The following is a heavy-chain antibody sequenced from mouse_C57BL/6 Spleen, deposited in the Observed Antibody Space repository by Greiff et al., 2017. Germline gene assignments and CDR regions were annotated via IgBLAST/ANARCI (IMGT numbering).Heavy chain of an antibody. CDR3: ARQSDGYYVMDY. V-gene: IGHV5-12*01. CDR2: ISNGGGST. J-gene: IGHJ4*01. D-gene: IGHD2-3*01. Sequence: EVQLVESGGGLVQPGGSLKLSCAASGFTFSDYYMYWVRQTPEKRLEWVAYISNGGGSTYYPDTVKGRFTISRDNAKNTLYLQMSRLKSEDTAMYYCARQSDGYYVMDYWGQGTSVTVSS. CDR1: GFTFSDYY.